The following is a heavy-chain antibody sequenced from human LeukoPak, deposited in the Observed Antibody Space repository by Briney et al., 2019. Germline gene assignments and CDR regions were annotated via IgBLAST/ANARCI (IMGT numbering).Heavy chain of an antibody. CDR3: ARALYDSSGYYFDY. CDR1: GFTFSAYS. D-gene: IGHD3-22*01. Sequence: GGSLRLSCATSGFTFSAYSMNWVRQAPGKVLEWVSSISGSSIYINYADSVKGRFTISSDNAKNSLYLQMNSLRAEDTAVYYCARALYDSSGYYFDYWGQGTLVTVSS. CDR2: ISGSSIYI. V-gene: IGHV3-21*01. J-gene: IGHJ4*02.